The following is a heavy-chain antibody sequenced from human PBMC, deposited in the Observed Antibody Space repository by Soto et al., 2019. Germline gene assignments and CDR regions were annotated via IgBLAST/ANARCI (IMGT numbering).Heavy chain of an antibody. J-gene: IGHJ3*02. CDR1: GGSISSSDFY. V-gene: IGHV4-61*05. CDR3: ARHEYCSGGSCYFPQDAFDI. Sequence: SETLSLTCTVSGGSISSSDFYWGWLRQTPGKGLEWIWYIYYSGSTNYNPSLKSRVTISVDTSKNQFSLKLSSVTAADTAVYYCARHEYCSGGSCYFPQDAFDIWGQGTMVTVSS. CDR2: IYYSGST. D-gene: IGHD2-15*01.